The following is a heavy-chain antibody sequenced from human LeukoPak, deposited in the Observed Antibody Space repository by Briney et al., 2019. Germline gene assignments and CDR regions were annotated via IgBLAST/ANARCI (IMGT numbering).Heavy chain of an antibody. CDR2: INPNSGGT. D-gene: IGHD3-10*01. J-gene: IGHJ5*02. CDR1: GYTFTGYY. V-gene: IGHV1-2*02. CDR3: ARLGNTMVRGVINWFDP. Sequence: GASVKVSCKASGYTFTGYYMHWVRQAPGQGLEWMGWINPNSGGTNYAQKFQGRVTMTRDTSISTAYMELSRLRSDDTAVYYCARLGNTMVRGVINWFDPWGQGTLVTVSS.